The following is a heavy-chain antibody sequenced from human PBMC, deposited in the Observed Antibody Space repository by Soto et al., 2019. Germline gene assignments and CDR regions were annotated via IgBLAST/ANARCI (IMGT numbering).Heavy chain of an antibody. V-gene: IGHV4-34*01. Sequence: PSETLSLTCAVYGGSFSGYYWSWIRQPPGKGLEWIGEINHSGSTNYNPSLKSRVTISVDTSKNQFSLKLSSVTAADTAVYYCASRPFRRGFDPWGQGTLVTVSS. CDR3: ASRPFRRGFDP. CDR1: GGSFSGYY. J-gene: IGHJ5*02. CDR2: INHSGST.